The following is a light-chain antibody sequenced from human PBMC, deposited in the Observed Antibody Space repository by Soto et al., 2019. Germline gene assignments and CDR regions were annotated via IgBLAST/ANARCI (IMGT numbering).Light chain of an antibody. CDR1: SSDVGVYNY. CDR3: SSYTSSGTYV. J-gene: IGLJ1*01. Sequence: QSALTQPASVAGSPGQSITISCTGTSSDVGVYNYVSWYQQHPGKAPKLMIYEVSDRPSGVSNRFSGSKSGNTASLTISGLHAEVEADYYCSSYTSSGTYVFGTGTKLTVL. V-gene: IGLV2-14*01. CDR2: EVS.